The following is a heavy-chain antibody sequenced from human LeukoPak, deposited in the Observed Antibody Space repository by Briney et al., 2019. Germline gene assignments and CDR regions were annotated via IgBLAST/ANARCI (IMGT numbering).Heavy chain of an antibody. D-gene: IGHD2-2*03. Sequence: GGSLRLSCAASEFTFSSYWMIWVRQAPGKGLEWVANIKLDGSEKYYVDSVKGRFTISRDNAKNSVYLQMNSLRAEDTALYYCARAGRFGYCSGTSCYALFDYWGQGTLVTVSS. V-gene: IGHV3-7*01. CDR1: EFTFSSYW. CDR2: IKLDGSEK. CDR3: ARAGRFGYCSGTSCYALFDY. J-gene: IGHJ4*02.